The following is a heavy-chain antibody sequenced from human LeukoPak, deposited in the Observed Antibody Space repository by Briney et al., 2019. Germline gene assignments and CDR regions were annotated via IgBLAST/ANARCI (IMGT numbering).Heavy chain of an antibody. D-gene: IGHD3-9*01. V-gene: IGHV3-53*01. CDR2: IYSGGDT. Sequence: PGGSLRLSCAASGLTVSDNYMSWVRQSPVKGLEWVSVIYSGGDTFYADFVRGRFTISRDISKNSLYLQMNNLRVEDTAEYYCARGLVNSGTWDYFDYWGQGTLVTVSS. J-gene: IGHJ4*02. CDR1: GLTVSDNY. CDR3: ARGLVNSGTWDYFDY.